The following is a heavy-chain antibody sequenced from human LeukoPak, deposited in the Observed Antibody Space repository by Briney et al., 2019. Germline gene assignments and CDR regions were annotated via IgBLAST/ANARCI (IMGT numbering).Heavy chain of an antibody. V-gene: IGHV4-38-2*01. CDR1: GFTFSSYS. Sequence: PGGSLRLSCAASGFTFSSYSMNWVRQPPGKGLEWIGSIYHSGSTYYNPSLKSRVTISVDTSKNQFSLKLSSVTAADTAVYYCARQDSGSYGVLDYWGQGTLVTVSS. CDR2: IYHSGST. CDR3: ARQDSGSYGVLDY. D-gene: IGHD1-26*01. J-gene: IGHJ4*02.